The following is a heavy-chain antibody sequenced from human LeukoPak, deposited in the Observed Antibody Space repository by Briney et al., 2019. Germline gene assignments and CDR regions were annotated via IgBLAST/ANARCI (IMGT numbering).Heavy chain of an antibody. Sequence: PGRSLRLSCAASGFTFSSYGMHWVRQAPGKGLEWVAVIWYDGSNKYYADSVKGRFTISRDNSKNTLYLQMKSLRAEDTAVYYCARWDGYNFPFDYWGQGTLVTVSS. CDR1: GFTFSSYG. CDR2: IWYDGSNK. V-gene: IGHV3-33*01. J-gene: IGHJ4*02. D-gene: IGHD5-24*01. CDR3: ARWDGYNFPFDY.